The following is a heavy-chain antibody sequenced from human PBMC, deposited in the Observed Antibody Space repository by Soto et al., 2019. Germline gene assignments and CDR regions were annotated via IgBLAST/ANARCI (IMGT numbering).Heavy chain of an antibody. CDR2: ISAYNGNT. J-gene: IGHJ5*02. D-gene: IGHD2-2*01. V-gene: IGHV1-18*04. CDR1: GYTFSSYS. CDR3: ARDYATSPGWLDP. Sequence: ASVKVSCKASGYTFSSYSISWVRQAPGQGLEWMGWISAYNGNTKYEQKFQGRVTMTTDTYTSTAYMELRSLRSDDTAVYYCARDYATSPGWLDPWGKEPLVTVPS.